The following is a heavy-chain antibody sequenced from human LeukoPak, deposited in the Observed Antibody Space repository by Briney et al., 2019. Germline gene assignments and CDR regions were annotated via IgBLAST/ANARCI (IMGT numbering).Heavy chain of an antibody. D-gene: IGHD3-22*01. J-gene: IGHJ4*02. CDR3: AYYDSSGYYYGRLRY. CDR1: GFTFSDYY. V-gene: IGHV3-11*01. CDR2: ISSNGDSL. Sequence: PGGSLRPSCAASGFTFSDYYMTWIRQAPGKGLEWVSFISSNGDSLYYADSVEGRFTISRDNSKNTLFLQMNSLRADDTGLYFCAYYDSSGYYYGRLRYWGQGTPVTVSS.